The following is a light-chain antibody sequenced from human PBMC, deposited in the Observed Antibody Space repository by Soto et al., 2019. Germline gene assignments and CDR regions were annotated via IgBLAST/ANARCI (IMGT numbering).Light chain of an antibody. CDR3: QVRNNWPPIT. J-gene: IGKJ5*01. Sequence: EVVLTQSPATLSLSPGERATLSCRASQSVSNSLAWYQHKPGQAPRLLIYDAANRATGIPARFSGSGSGTDFALTTSSLEPEDFAVYYCQVRNNWPPITFGQGTRLEIK. V-gene: IGKV3-11*01. CDR2: DAA. CDR1: QSVSNS.